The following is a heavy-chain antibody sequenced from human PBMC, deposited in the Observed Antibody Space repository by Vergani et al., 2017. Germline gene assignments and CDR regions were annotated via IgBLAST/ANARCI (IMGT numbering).Heavy chain of an antibody. CDR1: GFTFSSYS. V-gene: IGHV3-21*01. CDR3: ARAYCSSTSCHPYYYGMDV. Sequence: EVQLVESGGGLVKPGGSLRLSCAASGFTFSSYSMNWVRQAPGKGLEWVSSISSSSSYIHYSDSLKGRFTISRDNAKSSLYLQMNSLRAEDTAVYYCARAYCSSTSCHPYYYGMDVWGQGTTVTVSS. CDR2: ISSSSSYI. J-gene: IGHJ6*02. D-gene: IGHD2-2*01.